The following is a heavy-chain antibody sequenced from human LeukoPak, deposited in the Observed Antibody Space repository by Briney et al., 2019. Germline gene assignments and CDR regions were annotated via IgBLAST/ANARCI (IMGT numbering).Heavy chain of an antibody. CDR1: GFTFSTYS. J-gene: IGHJ6*02. D-gene: IGHD2/OR15-2a*01. CDR2: ISSNNRYI. Sequence: GGSLRLSCAASGFTFSTYSMNWVRQAPGKGLEWVSSISSNNRYIYYADSVKGRFTISRDSAKNSLYLQMNSLRAEDTAVYYCAREVVIVPDYFYYGLDVWGQGTTVTVSS. CDR3: AREVVIVPDYFYYGLDV. V-gene: IGHV3-21*01.